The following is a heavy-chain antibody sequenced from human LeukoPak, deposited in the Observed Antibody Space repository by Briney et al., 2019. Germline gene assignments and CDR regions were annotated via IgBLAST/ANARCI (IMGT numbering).Heavy chain of an antibody. CDR1: GGSISSYY. CDR2: IYNSGVT. V-gene: IGHV4-4*07. Sequence: SETLSLTCSVSGGSISSYYWSWIRQPAGKGPEWIGRIYNSGVTNYNPSLKSRVTMSVDTSKNEFSLKLTSVTAADTAVYYCAREGAFGVVVVPGAIDYWGQGTLVTVSS. D-gene: IGHD2-2*01. J-gene: IGHJ4*02. CDR3: AREGAFGVVVVPGAIDY.